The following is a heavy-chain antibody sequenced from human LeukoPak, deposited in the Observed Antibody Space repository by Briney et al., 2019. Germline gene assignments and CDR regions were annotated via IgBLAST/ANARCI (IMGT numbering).Heavy chain of an antibody. J-gene: IGHJ4*02. CDR1: GGSISSYY. CDR3: ARSIGISRFDY. D-gene: IGHD3-9*01. V-gene: IGHV4-59*01. Sequence: SETLSLTCTVSGGSISSYYWSWIRQPPGKGLEWIGYIYYSGSTNYNPSLKSRVTISVDTSKNQFSLKLSSVTAADTAVYYCARSIGISRFDYWGQGTLVTVSS. CDR2: IYYSGST.